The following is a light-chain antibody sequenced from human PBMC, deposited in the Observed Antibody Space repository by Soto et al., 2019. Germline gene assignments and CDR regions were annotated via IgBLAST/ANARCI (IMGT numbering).Light chain of an antibody. CDR3: QQYNNWPPTWT. Sequence: EIVMTQSPATLSVSPGERATLSCRASQSVSSNLAWYQQKPDQAPRLLIYGASTRATGIPARFSGSGSGTEFTLTISSLQFEDFAVYYCQQYNNWPPTWTFGQGTKVDIK. CDR2: GAS. J-gene: IGKJ1*01. V-gene: IGKV3-15*01. CDR1: QSVSSN.